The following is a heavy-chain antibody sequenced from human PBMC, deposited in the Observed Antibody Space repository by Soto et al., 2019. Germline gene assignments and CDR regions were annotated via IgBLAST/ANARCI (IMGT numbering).Heavy chain of an antibody. CDR3: ARDWGDIVVVPAAIPSYNWFDP. Sequence: ASVKVSCKASGYTFTSYGISWVRQAPGQGLEWMGWISAYNGNTNYAQKLQGRVTMTTDTSTSTAYMELRSLRPDDTAVYYCARDWGDIVVVPAAIPSYNWFDPWGQGTLVTSPQ. CDR1: GYTFTSYG. J-gene: IGHJ5*02. V-gene: IGHV1-18*01. CDR2: ISAYNGNT. D-gene: IGHD2-2*01.